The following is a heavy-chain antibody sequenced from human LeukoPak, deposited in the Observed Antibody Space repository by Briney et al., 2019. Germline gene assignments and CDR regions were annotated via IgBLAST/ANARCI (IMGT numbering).Heavy chain of an antibody. V-gene: IGHV4-4*02. CDR1: GDSITSDKW. D-gene: IGHD4-17*01. CDR2: IHHSKSS. J-gene: IGHJ4*02. CDR3: ARGTMTTVTSFDY. Sequence: PSETLSLTCAVSGDSITSDKWWTWVRQPPGKGLEWIGEIHHSKSSNYNPSLKSRVTISVDTSKNQFSLKLSSVTAADTAVYYCARGTMTTVTSFDYWGQGTLVTVSS.